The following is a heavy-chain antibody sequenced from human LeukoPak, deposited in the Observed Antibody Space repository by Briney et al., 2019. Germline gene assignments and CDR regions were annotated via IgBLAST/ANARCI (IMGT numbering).Heavy chain of an antibody. D-gene: IGHD3-22*01. V-gene: IGHV4-59*01. CDR1: GGSISSYY. CDR3: ARVGHYYYSSLSGPAMYGMDV. Sequence: SETLSLTCTVSGGSISSYYWSWIRQPPGKGLEWIGYIYYSGSTNYNPSLKSRVTISVDTSKNQFSLKLSSVTAADTAVYYCARVGHYYYSSLSGPAMYGMDVWGQGTTVTVSS. CDR2: IYYSGST. J-gene: IGHJ6*02.